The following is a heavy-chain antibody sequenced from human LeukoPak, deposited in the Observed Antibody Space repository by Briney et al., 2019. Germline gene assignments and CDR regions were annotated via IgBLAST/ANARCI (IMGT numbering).Heavy chain of an antibody. D-gene: IGHD3-3*01. V-gene: IGHV3-33*06. CDR3: AKRATYYDFWSGSDDAFDI. J-gene: IGHJ3*02. CDR1: GFTFSSYG. CDR2: IWYDGSNK. Sequence: QPGGSLRLSCAASGFTFSSYGMHWVRQAPGKGLEWVAVIWYDGSNKYYADSVKGRFTISRDNSKNTLYLQMNSLRAEDTAVYYCAKRATYYDFWSGSDDAFDIWGQGTMVTVSS.